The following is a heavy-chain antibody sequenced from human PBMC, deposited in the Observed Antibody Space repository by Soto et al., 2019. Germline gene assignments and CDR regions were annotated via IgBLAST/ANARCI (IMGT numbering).Heavy chain of an antibody. J-gene: IGHJ6*02. V-gene: IGHV1-69*01. CDR2: IIPIFGTA. Sequence: QVQLVQSGAEVKKPGSSVKVSCKASGGTFSSYAISWVRQAPGQGLEWMGGIIPIFGTANYAQKFQGRVTITADESTSTAYMELSSLRSDDTAVYYCASCARTKGYYYYYGMDVWGQGTTVTVSS. CDR1: GGTFSSYA. CDR3: ASCARTKGYYYYYGMDV.